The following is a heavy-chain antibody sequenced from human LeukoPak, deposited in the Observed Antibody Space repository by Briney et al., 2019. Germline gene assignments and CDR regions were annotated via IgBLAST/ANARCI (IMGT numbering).Heavy chain of an antibody. Sequence: SETLSLTCTVSGGSISSYYWSWIRQPPGKGLEWIGYIYYSGSTNYNPSLKSRVTISVDTSKNQFSLKLSSVTAADTAVYYCASSPVLLWFGELNYWDQGTLVTVSS. V-gene: IGHV4-59*01. CDR1: GGSISSYY. CDR2: IYYSGST. J-gene: IGHJ4*02. D-gene: IGHD3-10*01. CDR3: ASSPVLLWFGELNY.